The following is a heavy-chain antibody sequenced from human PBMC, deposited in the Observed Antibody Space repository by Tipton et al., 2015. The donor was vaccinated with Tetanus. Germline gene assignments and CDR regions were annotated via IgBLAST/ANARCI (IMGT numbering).Heavy chain of an antibody. J-gene: IGHJ5*02. CDR1: GGSFSDGAYY. D-gene: IGHD6-13*01. Sequence: LRLSCTVSGGSFSDGAYYWSWIRQHPGKGLEWIGCIYYSGSTIYNPSLKSRVTVSVDTSKNQFSLRLDSVTAADTAVYYCARDPGIASAGLWFDPWGQGTLVTVSS. CDR2: IYYSGST. V-gene: IGHV4-31*03. CDR3: ARDPGIASAGLWFDP.